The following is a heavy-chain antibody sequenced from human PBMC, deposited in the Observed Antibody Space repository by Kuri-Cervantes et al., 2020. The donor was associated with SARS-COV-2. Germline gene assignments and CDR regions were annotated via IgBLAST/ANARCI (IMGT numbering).Heavy chain of an antibody. CDR1: GGSFSGYY. Sequence: ESLKISCAVYGGSFSGYYWSWIRQPPGKGLEWIGEINHSGSTNYNPSLKSRVTISVDTSKYQFSLKLSSVTAADTAVYYCARGRGSSWRLNAFDIWGQGTMVTVSS. CDR2: INHSGST. CDR3: ARGRGSSWRLNAFDI. V-gene: IGHV4-34*01. J-gene: IGHJ3*02. D-gene: IGHD6-13*01.